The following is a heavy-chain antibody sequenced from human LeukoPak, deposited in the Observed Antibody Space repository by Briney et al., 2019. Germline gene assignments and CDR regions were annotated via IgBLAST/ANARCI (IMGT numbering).Heavy chain of an antibody. D-gene: IGHD6-13*01. CDR2: IYSGGST. CDR3: ARDPHGSSSDY. V-gene: IGHV3-53*01. J-gene: IGHJ4*02. CDR1: GFTVSSNY. Sequence: GGSLRLSCAASGFTVSSNYMSWVRQAPGKGLEWVSVIYSGGSTYYADSVKGRFTISRDNSKNTLYPQMNSLRAEDTAVYYCARDPHGSSSDYWGQGTLVTVSS.